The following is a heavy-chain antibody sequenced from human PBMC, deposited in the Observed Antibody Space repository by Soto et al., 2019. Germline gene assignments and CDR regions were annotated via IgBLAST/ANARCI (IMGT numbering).Heavy chain of an antibody. CDR2: INPSGGST. V-gene: IGHV1-46*01. Sequence: SVKLSCKEFGYTFTSYHMHWLRQTHRQGLEWMGIINPSGGSTSYAQKFQGRFTMTRDTFTSTVYMDLSSLRSEDTAVYYCARESRARKLNYDSSGYYPPDYWGQGTLVTVSS. J-gene: IGHJ4*02. CDR3: ARESRARKLNYDSSGYYPPDY. D-gene: IGHD3-22*01. CDR1: GYTFTSYH.